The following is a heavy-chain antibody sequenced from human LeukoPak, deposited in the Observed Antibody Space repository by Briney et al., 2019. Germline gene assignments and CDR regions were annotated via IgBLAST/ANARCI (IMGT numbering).Heavy chain of an antibody. CDR1: GFTFSDYY. CDR3: ANQYCSGGRCHFDF. D-gene: IGHD2-15*01. V-gene: IGHV3-11*06. Sequence: TGGSLRLSCAASGFTFSDYYMSWIRQAPGKGLEWVSYISGSSSYTDYADSVKGRLTISRDNAKNSLYLQMNSLRAEDTAVYYCANQYCSGGRCHFDFWGQGTLVTVSS. J-gene: IGHJ4*02. CDR2: ISGSSSYT.